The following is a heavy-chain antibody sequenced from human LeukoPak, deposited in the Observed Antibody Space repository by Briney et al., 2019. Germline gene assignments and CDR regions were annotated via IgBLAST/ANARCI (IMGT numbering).Heavy chain of an antibody. D-gene: IGHD3-3*01. Sequence: PGGTLRLSCAASGFVFRNYFMSWVRQAPGKGLEWVASIKNDGSEKYYVDSVRGRDTISRDNTKNSLYLQMSSLRAEDTAVYYCATDRGWRTSGYYLYYFEYWGQGTLVTFSS. J-gene: IGHJ4*02. CDR3: ATDRGWRTSGYYLYYFEY. CDR2: IKNDGSEK. CDR1: GFVFRNYF. V-gene: IGHV3-7*01.